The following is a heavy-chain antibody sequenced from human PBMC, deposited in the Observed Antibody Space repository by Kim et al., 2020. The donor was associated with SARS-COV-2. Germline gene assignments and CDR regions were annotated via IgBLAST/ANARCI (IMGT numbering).Heavy chain of an antibody. Sequence: GGSLRLSCEASGITYNSYAMNWVRQAPGKGLEWVSVITGSGDSTNYADSVKDRFTISRDNSKNTLYLQMNSLRAEDTAIYYCTDGDYFLDSWGQGTLVT. D-gene: IGHD4-17*01. CDR3: TDGDYFLDS. V-gene: IGHV3-23*01. CDR2: ITGSGDST. J-gene: IGHJ4*02. CDR1: GITYNSYA.